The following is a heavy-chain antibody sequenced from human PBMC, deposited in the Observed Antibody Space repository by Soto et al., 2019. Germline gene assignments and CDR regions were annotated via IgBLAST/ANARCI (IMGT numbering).Heavy chain of an antibody. D-gene: IGHD3-16*02. V-gene: IGHV4-34*01. CDR1: GGSFSGYY. CDR3: ARGGPVMITFGGVIVTPFDY. CDR2: INHSGGT. J-gene: IGHJ4*02. Sequence: QVQLQQWGAGLLKPSETLSLTCAVYGGSFSGYYWSWIRQPPGKGLEWIGEINHSGGTNYNPSLKSPVTISVDTSKNQFSLKLSFVTAADTAVYYCARGGPVMITFGGVIVTPFDYWGQGTLVTVSS.